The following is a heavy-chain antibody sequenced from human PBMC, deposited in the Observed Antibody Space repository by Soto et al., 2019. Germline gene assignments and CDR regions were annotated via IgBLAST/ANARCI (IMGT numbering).Heavy chain of an antibody. D-gene: IGHD2-2*01. V-gene: IGHV4-59*08. Sequence: KTSETLSLTCTVSGGSISNYYWSWIRQPPGKGLEWIAYIYYSGSTNYNPSLKSRVTISLDTSKNHFSLKLSSVTAADTAVYYCARHVVPGAHHFVYWGHGTRATVPS. CDR3: ARHVVPGAHHFVY. CDR1: GGSISNYY. CDR2: IYYSGST. J-gene: IGHJ4*01.